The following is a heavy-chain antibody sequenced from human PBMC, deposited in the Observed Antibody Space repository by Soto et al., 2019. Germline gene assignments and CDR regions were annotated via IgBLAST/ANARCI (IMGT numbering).Heavy chain of an antibody. Sequence: QVQLVESGGGVVQPGRSLRLSCAASGFTFSSYAMHWVRQAPGKGLEWVAVISYDGSNKYYADSVKGRFTISRDNSKNTQYLPMNRRRAEDTAVYYCARDEIRFSWAYGMDVWGQGTRVTVSS. CDR3: ARDEIRFSWAYGMDV. V-gene: IGHV3-30-3*01. CDR2: ISYDGSNK. J-gene: IGHJ6*02. D-gene: IGHD3-3*01. CDR1: GFTFSSYA.